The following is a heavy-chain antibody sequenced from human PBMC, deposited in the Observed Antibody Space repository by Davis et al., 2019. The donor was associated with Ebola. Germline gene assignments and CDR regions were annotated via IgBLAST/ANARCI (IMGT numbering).Heavy chain of an antibody. CDR2: ISGTGGTT. J-gene: IGHJ4*02. Sequence: GGSLRLSCAASGFTFSSYAMSWVRQAPGRGLEWVSAISGTGGTTDYADSVKGRFTISRDNSKSTLYLRMNSLRAEDTAVYYCAKVGRSSWLTDYWGQGTLVTVSS. V-gene: IGHV3-23*01. CDR1: GFTFSSYA. D-gene: IGHD6-13*01. CDR3: AKVGRSSWLTDY.